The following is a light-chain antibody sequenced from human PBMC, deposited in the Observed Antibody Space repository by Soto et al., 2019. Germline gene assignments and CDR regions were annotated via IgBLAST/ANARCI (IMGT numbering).Light chain of an antibody. CDR1: SSNIGNNF. J-gene: IGLJ2*01. V-gene: IGLV1-51*01. Sequence: QSVLTQPPSVSAAPGQKVSISCSGSSSNIGNNFVYWYQQLPGTALKLLIYDNNKRPSGIPDRFSGSKSGTSATLGITGLQTGDEADYYCGTWDSSLSAGVFGGGTKLTVL. CDR3: GTWDSSLSAGV. CDR2: DNN.